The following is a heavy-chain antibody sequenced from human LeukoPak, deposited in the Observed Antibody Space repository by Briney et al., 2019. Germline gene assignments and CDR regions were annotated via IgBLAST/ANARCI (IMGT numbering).Heavy chain of an antibody. CDR2: IRYDGSNK. V-gene: IGHV3-30*02. J-gene: IGHJ4*02. Sequence: GXTFXXXGMHWVRQAPGKGLEWVAFIRYDGSNKYYADSVKGRFTISRDNSKNTLYLQMNSLRAEDTAVYYCARGSSSWSGAFDYWGQGTLVTVSS. CDR1: GXTFXXXG. CDR3: ARGSSSWSGAFDY. D-gene: IGHD6-13*01.